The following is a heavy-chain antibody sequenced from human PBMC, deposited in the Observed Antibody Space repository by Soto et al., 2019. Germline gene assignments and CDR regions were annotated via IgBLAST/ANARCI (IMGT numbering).Heavy chain of an antibody. CDR2: IYYSGST. J-gene: IGHJ4*02. V-gene: IGHV4-59*01. CDR1: VGSIGSYY. D-gene: IGHD4-17*01. CDR3: ARNYGGNSPVGY. Sequence: PSEPLSLTCTVSVGSIGSYYWSWIRQPPGKGLEWIGYIYYSGSTNYNPSLKSRVTISVDTSKNQFSLKLSSVTAADTAVYYCARNYGGNSPVGYWGQGTLVNVS.